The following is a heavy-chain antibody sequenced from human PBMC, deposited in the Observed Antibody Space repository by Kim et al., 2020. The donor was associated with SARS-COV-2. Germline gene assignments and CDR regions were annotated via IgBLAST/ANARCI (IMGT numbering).Heavy chain of an antibody. CDR3: ARDMSKWTSGALDY. V-gene: IGHV3-30-3*01. CDR2: VSFDGGTK. Sequence: GGSLRLSCAVAGFTFTGNVMHWVRQAPGKGLEWLALVSFDGGTKYYADSVKGRFTISRDNSKNTLYLQMSNLRPDDTAVYYCARDMSKWTSGALDYWGQGTLVTVSS. CDR1: GFTFTGNV. D-gene: IGHD1-26*01. J-gene: IGHJ4*02.